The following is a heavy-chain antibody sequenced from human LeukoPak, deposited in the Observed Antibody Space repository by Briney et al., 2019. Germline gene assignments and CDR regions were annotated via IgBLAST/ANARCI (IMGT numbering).Heavy chain of an antibody. J-gene: IGHJ5*02. Sequence: ASVKVSCKASGYSFTSHYMHWVRQAPGQGLEWLGLINPSGSSTLYAQKFQGRVTMTRDMSTTTGYMELSSLRSEDTAAYYCARDNSVGDVAWWFDPWGQGTLVTVSS. CDR1: GYSFTSHY. D-gene: IGHD1-26*01. CDR3: ARDNSVGDVAWWFDP. CDR2: INPSGSST. V-gene: IGHV1-46*01.